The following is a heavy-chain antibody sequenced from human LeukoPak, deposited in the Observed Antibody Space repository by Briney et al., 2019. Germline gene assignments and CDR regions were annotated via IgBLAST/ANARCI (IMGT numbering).Heavy chain of an antibody. D-gene: IGHD3-10*01. CDR3: ARGGLLQKYNCFDP. CDR2: INPSPGST. J-gene: IGHJ5*02. V-gene: IGHV1-46*01. CDR1: GYTFTNYY. Sequence: GASVKVSCTASGYTFTNYYMQWVRQAPGQGLEWIGIINPSPGSTTYAQKFQGRVTMTRGTSTSTVYMELSSLRSEDTAVYYCARGGLLQKYNCFDPWGQGTLVTVSS.